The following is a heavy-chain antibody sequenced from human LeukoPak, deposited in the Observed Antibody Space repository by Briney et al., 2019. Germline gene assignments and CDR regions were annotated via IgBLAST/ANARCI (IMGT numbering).Heavy chain of an antibody. Sequence: ASVKVSCKASGYTFSAYYMHWVRQAPGQGLEWMGWIIPNSGSANYAQKFRGRVTMTMDTSINTAYMELSSLRSDDTAVYYCARGGKSELGTCDFWGQGTLVTVSA. CDR1: GYTFSAYY. D-gene: IGHD7-27*01. CDR2: IIPNSGSA. J-gene: IGHJ4*02. CDR3: ARGGKSELGTCDF. V-gene: IGHV1-2*02.